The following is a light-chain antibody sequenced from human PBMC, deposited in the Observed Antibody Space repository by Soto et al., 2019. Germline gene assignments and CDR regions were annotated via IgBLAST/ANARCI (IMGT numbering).Light chain of an antibody. CDR2: DAS. V-gene: IGKV1-5*01. CDR3: QQYSDYSPWT. Sequence: DIQMTQSPSTLSASVGHRVTITCRASQSSDSWLAWYQLKPGKAPRLLIYDASTLESGVPSGFSGSGSGTEFTLTISSLQPDDFATYYCQQYSDYSPWTFGQGTKVQIK. J-gene: IGKJ1*01. CDR1: QSSDSW.